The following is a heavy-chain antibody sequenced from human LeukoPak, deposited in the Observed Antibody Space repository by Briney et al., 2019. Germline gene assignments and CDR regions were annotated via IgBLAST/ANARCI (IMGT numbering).Heavy chain of an antibody. Sequence: SETLSPTCAVYGGSFSGYYWSWIRQPPGKGLEWIGEINHSGSTNYNPSLKSRVTISVDTSKNQFSLKLSSVTAADTAVYYCARDRTHTYYDSSGYYYGYWFDPWGQGTLVTVSS. CDR2: INHSGST. CDR1: GGSFSGYY. CDR3: ARDRTHTYYDSSGYYYGYWFDP. J-gene: IGHJ5*02. D-gene: IGHD3-22*01. V-gene: IGHV4-34*01.